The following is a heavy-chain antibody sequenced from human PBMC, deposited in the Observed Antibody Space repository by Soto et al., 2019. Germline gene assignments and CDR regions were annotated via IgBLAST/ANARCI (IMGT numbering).Heavy chain of an antibody. CDR1: GFTFSSYA. D-gene: IGHD2-2*01. CDR2: ISSNGGST. J-gene: IGHJ4*02. V-gene: IGHV3-64*01. CDR3: ARLYCSSTSSIVDD. Sequence: VQLVESGGGLVQPGGSLRLSCAASGFTFSSYAMHWVRQAPGTGLAYVSAISSNGGSTSDAHSVKGRFTISSDNSKNTLYLQMGSLRAEEMAGYDGARLYCSSTSSIVDDRGQGTLVTVAS.